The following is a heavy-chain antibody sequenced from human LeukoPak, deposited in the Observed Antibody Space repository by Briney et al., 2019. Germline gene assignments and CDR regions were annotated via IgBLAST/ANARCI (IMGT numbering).Heavy chain of an antibody. Sequence: PEGSLRLSCAASGFTFSSYAMSWVRQAPGKGLEWVSAISGSGGSTYYADSVKGRFTISRDNSKNTLYLQMNSLRAEDTAVYYCAKDQFKNWNYSNFDYWGQGTLVTVSS. CDR2: ISGSGGST. CDR1: GFTFSSYA. V-gene: IGHV3-23*01. D-gene: IGHD1-7*01. J-gene: IGHJ4*02. CDR3: AKDQFKNWNYSNFDY.